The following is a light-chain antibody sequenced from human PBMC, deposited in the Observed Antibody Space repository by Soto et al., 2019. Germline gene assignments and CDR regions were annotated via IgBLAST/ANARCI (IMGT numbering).Light chain of an antibody. Sequence: EIVLTQSPASLSLSPGETATVSCRASQSVPRHLAWYQQRPGLAPRLLIYDSSSRATGIPDRFSGSGSGTDFTLTISSLEPEDFALYYCQHYYGTSPITFGQGTRLEIK. CDR3: QHYYGTSPIT. J-gene: IGKJ5*01. CDR1: QSVPRH. V-gene: IGKV3-11*01. CDR2: DSS.